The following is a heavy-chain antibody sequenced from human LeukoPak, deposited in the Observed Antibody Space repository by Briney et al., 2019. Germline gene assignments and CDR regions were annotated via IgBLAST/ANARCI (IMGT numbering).Heavy chain of an antibody. Sequence: GGSLRLSCAASRFSFSAYPMGWVRRAPGRGLEWVSGISAGGDLTFHADPVKGRFTISRDNSKNTLYLQMHSLRAEDTALYYCARGDYLFYWGQGTLVTVSS. CDR2: ISAGGDLT. CDR1: RFSFSAYP. V-gene: IGHV3-23*01. J-gene: IGHJ4*02. D-gene: IGHD4-17*01. CDR3: ARGDYLFY.